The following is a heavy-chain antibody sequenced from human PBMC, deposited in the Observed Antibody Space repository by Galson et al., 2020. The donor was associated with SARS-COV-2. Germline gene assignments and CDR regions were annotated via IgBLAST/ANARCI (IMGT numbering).Heavy chain of an antibody. D-gene: IGHD3-3*01. CDR3: ARVVQGFGVDTPGEDYYYYMDV. J-gene: IGHJ6*03. CDR2: IYYSGST. CDR1: GGSISSHY. V-gene: IGHV4-59*11. Sequence: SETLSLTCTVSGGSISSHYWSWIRQPPGKGLEWIGYIYYSGSTNYNPSLKSRVTISVDTSKNQFSLKLSSVTAADTAVYYCARVVQGFGVDTPGEDYYYYMDVWGKGTTVTVSS.